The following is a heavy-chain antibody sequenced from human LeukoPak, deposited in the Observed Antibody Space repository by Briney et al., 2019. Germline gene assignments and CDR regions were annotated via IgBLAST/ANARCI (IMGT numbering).Heavy chain of an antibody. CDR1: GLTVSSYY. V-gene: IGHV3-66*01. CDR2: IYSGGRT. D-gene: IGHD6-6*01. J-gene: IGHJ4*02. CDR3: ARDASPGY. Sequence: GGSLRLSCAASGLTVSSYYMSWVRRAPGKGLEWVSVIYSGGRTYYADSVKGRFTISRDNSKNTQYLQMNSLRAEDTAVYYCARDASPGYWGQGTLVTVSS.